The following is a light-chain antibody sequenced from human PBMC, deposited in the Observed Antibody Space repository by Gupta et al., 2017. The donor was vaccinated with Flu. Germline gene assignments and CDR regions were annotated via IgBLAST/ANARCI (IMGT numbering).Light chain of an antibody. V-gene: IGKV2-28*01. CDR3: RQALQTPFT. CDR1: QSRLHSNGYNY. Sequence: GEPASISCRSSQSRLHSNGYNYLDWYLQKPGQSPQLLIYLGSNRASGVPDRFSGSGSGTDFTLKISRVEAEDVGVYYCRQALQTPFTFGQGTKVEIK. CDR2: LGS. J-gene: IGKJ2*01.